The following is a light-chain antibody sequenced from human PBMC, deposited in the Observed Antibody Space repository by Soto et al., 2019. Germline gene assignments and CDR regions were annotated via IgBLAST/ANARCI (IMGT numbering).Light chain of an antibody. V-gene: IGKV3-15*01. CDR2: GAS. Sequence: DIVLTQSPATLSLSPGERATLSCRASQSVSNHLAWYQKKPGHPPRLLIYGASTEPTNIPTRFSGSGSGTDFTLTISSLQSEDFAVYYCHQYNSWPWTFGQGTKVEIK. CDR1: QSVSNH. J-gene: IGKJ1*01. CDR3: HQYNSWPWT.